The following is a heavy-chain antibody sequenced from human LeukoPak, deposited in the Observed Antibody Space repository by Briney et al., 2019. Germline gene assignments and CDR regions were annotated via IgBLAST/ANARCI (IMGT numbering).Heavy chain of an antibody. D-gene: IGHD1-26*01. CDR1: GFTFSSYG. J-gene: IGHJ5*02. CDR3: AKVSSGSYGWFDP. CDR2: IRYDGSNK. Sequence: AGGSPRLSCAASGFTFSSYGMHWVRQAPGKGLEWVAFIRYDGSNKYYADSVKGRFTISRDNSKNTLYLQMNSLRAEDTAVYYCAKVSSGSYGWFDPWGQGTLVTVSS. V-gene: IGHV3-30*02.